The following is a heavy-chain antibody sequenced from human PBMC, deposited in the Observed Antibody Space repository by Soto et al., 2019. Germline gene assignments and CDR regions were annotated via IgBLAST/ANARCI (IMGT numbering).Heavy chain of an antibody. CDR3: AKELIFGYSNGWYLDS. Sequence: GGSLRLSCAASGFTFSSYAMSWVRQAPGKGLEWVSAISGSGGSTYYADSVKGRFTISRDNSNNMLYLQMTSLRPDDTAVYYCAKELIFGYSNGWYLDSWGRGILVTVSS. CDR1: GFTFSSYA. CDR2: ISGSGGST. V-gene: IGHV3-23*01. D-gene: IGHD6-19*01. J-gene: IGHJ4*02.